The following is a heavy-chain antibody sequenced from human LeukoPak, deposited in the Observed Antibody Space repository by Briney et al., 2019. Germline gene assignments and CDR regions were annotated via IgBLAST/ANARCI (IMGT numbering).Heavy chain of an antibody. CDR1: GFTFSSYE. CDR2: ISSSGSTI. Sequence: GGSLRLSCAASGFTFSSYEMNWVRQAPGKGLEWVSYISSSGSTIYYADSVKGQFTISRDNAKNSLYLQMKSLRAEDTAVYYCARFRTLRLGELSWYYFDYWGQGTLVTVSS. V-gene: IGHV3-48*03. J-gene: IGHJ4*02. D-gene: IGHD3-16*02. CDR3: ARFRTLRLGELSWYYFDY.